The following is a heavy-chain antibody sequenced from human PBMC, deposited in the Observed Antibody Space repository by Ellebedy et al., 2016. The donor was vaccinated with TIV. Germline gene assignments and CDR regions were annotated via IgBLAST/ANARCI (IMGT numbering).Heavy chain of an antibody. D-gene: IGHD3-9*01. Sequence: MPSETLSLTCAISGDSVSTNNVAWSWVRQSQSRGLEWLGRTYYRSQWFIDYAVSMKGRISFNPDTIKNQVSLQLTSVTPDDTGVYYCARDHMGDWRGMDVWGQGTTVTVSS. CDR1: GDSVSTNNVA. CDR2: TYYRSQWFI. J-gene: IGHJ6*02. V-gene: IGHV6-1*01. CDR3: ARDHMGDWRGMDV.